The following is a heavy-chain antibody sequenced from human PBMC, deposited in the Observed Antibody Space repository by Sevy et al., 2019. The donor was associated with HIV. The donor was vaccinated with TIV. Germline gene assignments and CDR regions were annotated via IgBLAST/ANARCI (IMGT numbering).Heavy chain of an antibody. Sequence: GGSLRLSCAASGFSFSAYGMHWVRQAPGKGLEWVTFIRYDGSTRYYADSVKGRFTISRDNLRSTLYLEMNSRRAEDTVFYYGVKGLGMVRGALWVVDTWGQGTMVTVSS. CDR2: IRYDGSTR. J-gene: IGHJ3*02. CDR1: GFSFSAYG. D-gene: IGHD3-10*01. CDR3: VKGLGMVRGALWVVDT. V-gene: IGHV3-30*02.